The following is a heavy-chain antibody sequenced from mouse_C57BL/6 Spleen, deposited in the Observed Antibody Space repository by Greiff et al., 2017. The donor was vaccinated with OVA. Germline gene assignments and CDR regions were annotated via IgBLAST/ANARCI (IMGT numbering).Heavy chain of an antibody. CDR2: IYPGDGDT. CDR3: AGYYGSSSYAMDY. Sequence: QVQLKESGPELVKPGASVKISCKASGYAFSSSWMNWVKQRPGKGLEWIGRIYPGDGDTNYNGKFKGKATLTADKSSSTAYMQLSSLTSEDSAVYFCAGYYGSSSYAMDYWGQGTSVTVSS. V-gene: IGHV1-82*01. CDR1: GYAFSSSW. J-gene: IGHJ4*01. D-gene: IGHD1-1*01.